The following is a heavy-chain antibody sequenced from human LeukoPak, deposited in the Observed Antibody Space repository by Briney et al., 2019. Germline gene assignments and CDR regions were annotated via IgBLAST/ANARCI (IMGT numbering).Heavy chain of an antibody. J-gene: IGHJ4*02. D-gene: IGHD3-10*01. CDR1: VDTFTSYG. CDR3: ARVRIGSGSLFDY. V-gene: IGHV1-18*01. CDR2: ISAYNGNT. Sequence: GASVKVSCKASVDTFTSYGISWARQAPGQGLEWMGWISAYNGNTNYARKLQGRVTMTTDTSTSTAYMELRSLRSDDTAVYYCARVRIGSGSLFDYWGQGTLVTVSS.